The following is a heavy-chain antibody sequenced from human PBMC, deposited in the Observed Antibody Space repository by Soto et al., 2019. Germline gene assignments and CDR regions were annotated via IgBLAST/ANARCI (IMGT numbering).Heavy chain of an antibody. V-gene: IGHV1-58*01. CDR3: AAGPLFGDDYDNSGPLDP. Sequence: SVKVSCKASGFTFTSSAVQWVRQARGQLLEWIGWIVVGSGNTNYAQKFQERVTITRDMSTSTAYMELSSLRSEDTAVYYCAAGPLFGDDYDNSGPLDPWGQGTLVTVPS. J-gene: IGHJ5*02. CDR2: IVVGSGNT. D-gene: IGHD3-22*01. CDR1: GFTFTSSA.